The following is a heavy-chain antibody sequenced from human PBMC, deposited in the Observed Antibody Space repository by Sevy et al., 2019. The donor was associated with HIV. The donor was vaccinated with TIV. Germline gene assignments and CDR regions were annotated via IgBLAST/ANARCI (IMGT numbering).Heavy chain of an antibody. CDR1: GFTFSSYG. D-gene: IGHD3-16*02. Sequence: GGSLRLSCAASGFTFSSYGMHWVRQAPGKGLEWVAVIWYDGSNKYYANSVKGRFTISRDNSKNTLYLQMNSLRAEDTAVYYCARDGMITFGGVIANYFDYWGQGTLVTVSS. J-gene: IGHJ4*02. CDR2: IWYDGSNK. V-gene: IGHV3-33*01. CDR3: ARDGMITFGGVIANYFDY.